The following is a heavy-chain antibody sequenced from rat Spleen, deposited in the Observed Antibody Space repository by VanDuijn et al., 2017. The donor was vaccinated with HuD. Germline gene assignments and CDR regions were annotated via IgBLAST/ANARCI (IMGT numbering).Heavy chain of an antibody. CDR2: ISSDGSST. CDR1: GLSFSNYG. V-gene: IGHV5-29*01. D-gene: IGHD1-11*01. CDR3: ARDIYGGYSELGYFVH. Sequence: EVQLVESGGGLVQPGRSLKLSCAASGLSFSNYGMAWVRQAPTKGLVWVATISSDGSSTYYRDSVEGRFTISRDNAKSTLYLQMDSLRSEDTATYFCARDIYGGYSELGYFVHWGQGTLVTVSS. J-gene: IGHJ3*01.